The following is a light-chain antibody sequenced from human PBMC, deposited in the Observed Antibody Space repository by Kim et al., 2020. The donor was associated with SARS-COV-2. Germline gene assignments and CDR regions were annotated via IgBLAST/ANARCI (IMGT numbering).Light chain of an antibody. CDR2: GKD. CDR3: SSRDTTNSHVV. Sequence: SSELTQDPAVSVALGQTVKITCHGDSLKTSYATWYQQKPGQAPVLVLYGKDNRPSRIPARFSGSSSSNTGSLTITGAQAEDEADYYCSSRDTTNSHVVFG. CDR1: SLKTSY. J-gene: IGLJ3*02. V-gene: IGLV3-19*01.